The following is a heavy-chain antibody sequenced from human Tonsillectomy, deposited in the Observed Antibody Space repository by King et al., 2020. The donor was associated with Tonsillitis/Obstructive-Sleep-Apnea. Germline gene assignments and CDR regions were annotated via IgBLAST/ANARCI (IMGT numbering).Heavy chain of an antibody. D-gene: IGHD2-2*03. CDR2: IKQDGSEK. CDR3: ARVGYCTGTSCYSSTFDI. J-gene: IGHJ3*02. Sequence: VQLVESGGGLVQPGGSLRISCAASGFTFSSYWMSWVRQAPGKGLEWMANIKQDGSEKYYVDSVKGRFTISRDNAKNSLYLQMNSLRAEDTAVYYCARVGYCTGTSCYSSTFDIWGQGTMVTVSS. V-gene: IGHV3-7*01. CDR1: GFTFSSYW.